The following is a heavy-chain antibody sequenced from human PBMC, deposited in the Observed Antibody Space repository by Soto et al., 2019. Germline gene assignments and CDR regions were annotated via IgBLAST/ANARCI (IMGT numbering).Heavy chain of an antibody. CDR1: GGTFSRYS. V-gene: IGHV1-69*05. Sequence: GASVKVSCKASGGTFSRYSISWVRQAPGQGLEWMGGIIPIFGTANYAQKFQGRVTMTRDTSFSTAYMELSSLRSDDTAVYYCATRYSYVHFWGQGTLVTVSS. CDR2: IIPIFGTA. CDR3: ATRYSYVHF. J-gene: IGHJ4*02. D-gene: IGHD5-18*01.